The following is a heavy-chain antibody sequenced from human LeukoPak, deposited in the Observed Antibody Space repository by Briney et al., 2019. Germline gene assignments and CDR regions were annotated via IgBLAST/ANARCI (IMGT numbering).Heavy chain of an antibody. Sequence: SETLSLTCTVSGGSISSYYWSWIRQPPGKGLEWIGYIYYSGSTNYNPSLKSRVTISVDTSKNQFSLKLSSVTAADTAVYYCAREGRQSYGMDVWGQGTTVTVSS. CDR3: AREGRQSYGMDV. CDR2: IYYSGST. J-gene: IGHJ6*02. D-gene: IGHD6-19*01. CDR1: GGSISSYY. V-gene: IGHV4-59*01.